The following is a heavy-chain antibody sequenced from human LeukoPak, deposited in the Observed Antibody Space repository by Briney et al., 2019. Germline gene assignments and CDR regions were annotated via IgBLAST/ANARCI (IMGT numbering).Heavy chain of an antibody. J-gene: IGHJ3*02. V-gene: IGHV3-53*01. Sequence: GGSLRLSCAASGFTVSSNYMSWVRQAPGKGLEWVSVIYSGGSTYYADSVKGRFTISRDNSKNTLYRQMNSLRAEDTAVYYCARDERLYCGGDCYAFDIWGQGTMVTVSS. CDR1: GFTVSSNY. D-gene: IGHD2-21*02. CDR2: IYSGGST. CDR3: ARDERLYCGGDCYAFDI.